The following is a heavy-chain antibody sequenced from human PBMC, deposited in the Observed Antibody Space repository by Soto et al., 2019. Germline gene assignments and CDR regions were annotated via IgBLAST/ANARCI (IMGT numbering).Heavy chain of an antibody. Sequence: QLQLQESGPGLVKPSQTLSLTCAVSGGSLRSATYYWSWIRQHPGKGLEWIGYFYHSGSTYYKPSIMSRVTISLDTSKNQFSLNPRSVTDADTAIYYCAREETGNDALDIWGQGTLVTVSS. CDR1: GGSLRSATYY. CDR3: AREETGNDALDI. V-gene: IGHV4-31*11. J-gene: IGHJ3*02. CDR2: FYHSGST. D-gene: IGHD1-1*01.